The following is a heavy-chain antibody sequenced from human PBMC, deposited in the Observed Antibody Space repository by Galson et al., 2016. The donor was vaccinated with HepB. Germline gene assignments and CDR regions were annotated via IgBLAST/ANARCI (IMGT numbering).Heavy chain of an antibody. V-gene: IGHV4-34*01. CDR1: GGSFSGYS. CDR3: ARGSSFWSGYDYYGMDV. J-gene: IGHJ6*02. Sequence: SETLSLTCAVYGGSFSGYSWTWIRQSPGKGLEWIGEINHSGSTNYNSSLKSRDTISVDTSKNQFSLRLTSVTAADTAVYYCARGSSFWSGYDYYGMDVWGQGTTVTVSS. CDR2: INHSGST. D-gene: IGHD3-3*01.